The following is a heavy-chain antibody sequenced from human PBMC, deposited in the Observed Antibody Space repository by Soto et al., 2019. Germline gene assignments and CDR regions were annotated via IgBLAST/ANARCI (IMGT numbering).Heavy chain of an antibody. CDR1: GFTFSSYA. CDR2: ISYDGSNK. V-gene: IGHV3-30-3*01. CDR3: ARGGSRLRYGWFDP. Sequence: QVQLVESGGGVVQPGRSLRLSCAASGFTFSSYAMHWVRQAPGKGLEWVAVISYDGSNKYYADSVKGRFTISRDNSKNTLYLQMNSLRAEDTAVYYCARGGSRLRYGWFDPWVQGTLVIVSS. J-gene: IGHJ5*02. D-gene: IGHD2-21*02.